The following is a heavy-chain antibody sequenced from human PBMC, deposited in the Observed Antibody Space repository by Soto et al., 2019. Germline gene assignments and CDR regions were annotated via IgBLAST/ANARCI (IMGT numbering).Heavy chain of an antibody. V-gene: IGHV3-21*01. Sequence: EVQLVESGGGLVKPGGSLRLSCAASGFTFSSYSMNWVRQAPGKGLEWVSSISSSSSYIYYADSVKGRFTISRDNAKNSLYLQMNSLRAEDTSVYYCARVRGFGPYSGYDSGEFDPWGQGTLVTVSS. CDR3: ARVRGFGPYSGYDSGEFDP. CDR1: GFTFSSYS. D-gene: IGHD5-12*01. CDR2: ISSSSSYI. J-gene: IGHJ5*02.